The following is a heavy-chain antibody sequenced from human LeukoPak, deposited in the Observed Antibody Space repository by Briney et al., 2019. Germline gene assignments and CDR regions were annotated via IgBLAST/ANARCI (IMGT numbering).Heavy chain of an antibody. V-gene: IGHV3-23*01. Sequence: GGSLRLSCAASGFTFSSYAMSWVRQAPGKGLEWVSAISGSGGSTYYADSVKGRFTISRDNSKNTLYLQMNSLRAEDTAVYYCAKRTASCIYCSGGSCTDAFDIWGQGTMVTVSS. CDR2: ISGSGGST. CDR3: AKRTASCIYCSGGSCTDAFDI. J-gene: IGHJ3*02. CDR1: GFTFSSYA. D-gene: IGHD2-15*01.